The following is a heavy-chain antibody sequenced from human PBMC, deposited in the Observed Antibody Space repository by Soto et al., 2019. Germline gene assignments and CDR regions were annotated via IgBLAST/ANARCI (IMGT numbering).Heavy chain of an antibody. D-gene: IGHD1-1*01. V-gene: IGHV1-18*01. Sequence: QVQLVQSGAEVKKPGASVKVSCKASGSTFPSYGINWVRQAPGQGLEWMGWVSIYNGNINYVQKFQGRVTMTTDTSTSTAYMELRSLRSDDTAVYYCARGAGTTSEGSLFAYWGQGTLVTVSS. CDR3: ARGAGTTSEGSLFAY. CDR1: GSTFPSYG. J-gene: IGHJ4*02. CDR2: VSIYNGNI.